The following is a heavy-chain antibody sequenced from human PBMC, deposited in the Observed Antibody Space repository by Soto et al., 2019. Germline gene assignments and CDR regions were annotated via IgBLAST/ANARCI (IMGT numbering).Heavy chain of an antibody. CDR1: GGTISTYY. D-gene: IGHD3-3*01. J-gene: IGHJ4*02. V-gene: IGHV4-59*01. CDR2: VYYSGST. CDR3: ARVSWSDYVVDY. Sequence: SETLSLTCTVSGGTISTYYWSWIRQPPGKGLEWIGCVYYSGSTNYNPSLKSRVTISVDTSKNQFSLKLSSVTAADTAVYYCARVSWSDYVVDYWGQGTLVTVSS.